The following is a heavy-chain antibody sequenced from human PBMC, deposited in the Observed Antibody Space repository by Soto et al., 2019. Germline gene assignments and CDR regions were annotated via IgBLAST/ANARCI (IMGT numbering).Heavy chain of an antibody. CDR3: ARKGYCISTSCYPYYYYYYGMDV. Sequence: SVKVSCKASGGTFSSYAISWVRQAPGQGLEWMGGIIPIFGTANYAQKFQGRVTITADESTSTAYMELSSLRSEDTAVYYCARKGYCISTSCYPYYYYYYGMDVWGQGTTVTVSS. CDR2: IIPIFGTA. V-gene: IGHV1-69*13. J-gene: IGHJ6*02. CDR1: GGTFSSYA. D-gene: IGHD2-2*01.